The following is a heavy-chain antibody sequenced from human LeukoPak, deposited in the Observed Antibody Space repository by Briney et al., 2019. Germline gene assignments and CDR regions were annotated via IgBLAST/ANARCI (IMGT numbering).Heavy chain of an antibody. Sequence: GASVKVSCKASGGTFSSYTISWVRQAPGQGLEWMGRINPNSGGTNYAQKFQGRVTMTRDTSISTAYMELSRLRSDDTAVYYCARGGWRWLQHGGWFDPWGQGTLVTVSS. V-gene: IGHV1-2*06. J-gene: IGHJ5*02. CDR1: GGTFSSYT. CDR3: ARGGWRWLQHGGWFDP. D-gene: IGHD5-24*01. CDR2: INPNSGGT.